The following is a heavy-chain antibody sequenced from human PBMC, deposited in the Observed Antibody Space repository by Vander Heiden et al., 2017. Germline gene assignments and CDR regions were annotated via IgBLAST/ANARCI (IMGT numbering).Heavy chain of an antibody. CDR1: GGSSSSYY. CDR3: TRTPNRGGHDY. CDR2: IYYRGST. J-gene: IGHJ4*02. V-gene: IGHV4-59*13. D-gene: IGHD2-15*01. Sequence: QVKLQESGPGLVKLSETLSLTCTVPGGSSSSYYWGWIRQPPGKGLEWIGYIYYRGSTNYNPSLKSRVTISVDTSKNQFSLKLSAVTAEDTAVYYCTRTPNRGGHDYWGQATLVTVSS.